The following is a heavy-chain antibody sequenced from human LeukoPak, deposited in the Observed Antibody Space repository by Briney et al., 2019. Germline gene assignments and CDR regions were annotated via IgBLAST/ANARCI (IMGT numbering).Heavy chain of an antibody. J-gene: IGHJ3*02. CDR1: GGSLSGYY. CDR3: AREDMVVGGASDI. D-gene: IGHD2-15*01. Sequence: SETLSLTCEVFGGSLSGYYWSWIRQSPRQGLEWIWEIDHIGTTIYNPSLKTRVTMSVDTSKRQFSLKLTSVTAADTAVYYCAREDMVVGGASDIWGQGTTVSVST. CDR2: IDHIGTT. V-gene: IGHV4-34*01.